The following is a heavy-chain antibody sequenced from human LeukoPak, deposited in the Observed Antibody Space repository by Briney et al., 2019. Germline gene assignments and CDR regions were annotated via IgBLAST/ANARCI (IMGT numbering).Heavy chain of an antibody. V-gene: IGHV4-34*01. D-gene: IGHD3-10*01. CDR1: GGSFSGYY. CDR3: ARQVVRGVIITHYYMDV. Sequence: SETLSLTCAVYGGSFSGYYWSWIRQPPGKGLEWIGEINHSGSTNYNPSLKSRVTISVDTSKNQFSLKPSSVTAADTAVYYCARQVVRGVIITHYYMDVWGKGTTVTVSS. CDR2: INHSGST. J-gene: IGHJ6*03.